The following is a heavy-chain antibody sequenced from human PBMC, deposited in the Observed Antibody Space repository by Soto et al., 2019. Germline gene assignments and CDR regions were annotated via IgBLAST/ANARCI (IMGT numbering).Heavy chain of an antibody. CDR1: GFTFSSYA. Sequence: GGSLRLSCAASGFTFSSYAMSWVRQAPGKGLEWVSAISGSGGSTYYADSVKGRFTISRDNSKNTLYLQMNSLRAEDTAVYYCAKTQERNLSSSSGLWRFQHWGQGTLVTVSS. J-gene: IGHJ1*01. CDR3: AKTQERNLSSSSGLWRFQH. V-gene: IGHV3-23*01. CDR2: ISGSGGST. D-gene: IGHD6-6*01.